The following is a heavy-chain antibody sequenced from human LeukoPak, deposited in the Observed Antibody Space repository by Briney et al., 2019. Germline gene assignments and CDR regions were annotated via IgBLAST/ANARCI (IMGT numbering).Heavy chain of an antibody. V-gene: IGHV3-23*01. CDR1: GFTISSSA. CDR3: TKPDCPSTSCYTLDY. D-gene: IGHD2-2*02. J-gene: IGHJ4*02. CDR2: ITRTGSNT. Sequence: GGSLRLSCAASGFTISSSATTWVRQAPGKGLDWVSTITRTGSNTFYADSVKGRFTISRDNSKNTLYLQMNSLRVEDTAVYYCTKPDCPSTSCYTLDYWGQGILVTVSS.